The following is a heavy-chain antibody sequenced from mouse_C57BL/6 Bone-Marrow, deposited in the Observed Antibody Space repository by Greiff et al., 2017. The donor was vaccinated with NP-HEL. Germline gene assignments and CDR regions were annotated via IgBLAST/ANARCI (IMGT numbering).Heavy chain of an antibody. D-gene: IGHD1-1*01. V-gene: IGHV5-9*01. CDR2: ISGGGGNT. J-gene: IGHJ4*01. Sequence: EVKLMESGGGLVKPGGSLKLSCAASGFTFSSYTMSWVRQTPEKRLEWVATISGGGGNTYYPDSVKGRFTISRDNAKNTLYLQMSSLRSEDTALYYCARPSSFYYGSSYHYYAMDYWGQGTSVTVSS. CDR1: GFTFSSYT. CDR3: ARPSSFYYGSSYHYYAMDY.